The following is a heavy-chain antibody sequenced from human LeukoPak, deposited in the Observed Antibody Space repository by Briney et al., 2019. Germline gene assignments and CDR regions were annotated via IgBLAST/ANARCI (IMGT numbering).Heavy chain of an antibody. Sequence: SETLSLTCTVSGGSISSSSYYWGWIRQPPGKGLEWIGSIYYSGSTYYNPSLKSRVTISVDTSKNQFSLKLSSVTAADTAVYYCASTYYYGSGRNWGQGTLVTVSS. J-gene: IGHJ4*02. CDR1: GGSISSSSYY. CDR3: ASTYYYGSGRN. D-gene: IGHD3-10*01. CDR2: IYYSGST. V-gene: IGHV4-39*01.